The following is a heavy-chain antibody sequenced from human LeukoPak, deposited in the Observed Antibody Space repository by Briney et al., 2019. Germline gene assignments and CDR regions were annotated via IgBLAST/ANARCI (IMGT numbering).Heavy chain of an antibody. J-gene: IGHJ6*02. Sequence: PSETLSLTCTVSGGSINGYYWSWIRQPPGEGLEWIGYIYYNGNTNYSPSLKSRVTILVDSSKNQFSLKVKSVTAADTAVYYCARHRRGYGMDVWGQGTTVTVSS. D-gene: IGHD5-12*01. CDR3: ARHRRGYGMDV. CDR1: GGSINGYY. CDR2: IYYNGNT. V-gene: IGHV4-59*08.